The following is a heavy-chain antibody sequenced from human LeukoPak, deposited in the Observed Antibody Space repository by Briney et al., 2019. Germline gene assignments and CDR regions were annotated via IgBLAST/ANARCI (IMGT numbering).Heavy chain of an antibody. D-gene: IGHD5-24*01. CDR1: GFTVSSNY. CDR3: ARGAGYNYPYYFDY. J-gene: IGHJ4*02. CDR2: IYGGGNI. Sequence: GGSLRLSCAASGFTVSSNYMNWVRQAPGKGLEWVSVIYGGGNIYYADSVKGRFTISRDNSKNTLYLQMNSLRAEDTAVYYCARGAGYNYPYYFDYWAREPWSPSPQ. V-gene: IGHV3-53*01.